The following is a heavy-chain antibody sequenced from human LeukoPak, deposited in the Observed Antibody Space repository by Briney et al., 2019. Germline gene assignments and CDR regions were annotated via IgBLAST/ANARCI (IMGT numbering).Heavy chain of an antibody. Sequence: ASVKISCKASGYTFTDYYIHWVQQAPGKGLEWMGRVDPEDGETIYAEKFQGRLTITADTSTDTAYMDLSSLTSEDAACYCCAPRGVATAYWGQGTLVTVSS. D-gene: IGHD5-12*01. CDR3: APRGVATAY. V-gene: IGHV1-69-2*01. CDR1: GYTFTDYY. J-gene: IGHJ4*02. CDR2: VDPEDGET.